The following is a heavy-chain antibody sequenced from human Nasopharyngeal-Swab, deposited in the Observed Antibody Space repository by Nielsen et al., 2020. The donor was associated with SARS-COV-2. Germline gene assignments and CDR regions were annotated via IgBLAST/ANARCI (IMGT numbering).Heavy chain of an antibody. J-gene: IGHJ3*02. CDR2: IYYSGST. D-gene: IGHD3-3*01. CDR3: ARAPGVGVFGVVGAFDI. Sequence: SETLSLTCTVSGGSISSYYWSWIRQPPGKGLEWIGYIYYSGSTNYNPSLKSRVTISVDTSKNQFSLKLSSVTAADTAVYYCARAPGVGVFGVVGAFDIWGQGTMVTVSS. V-gene: IGHV4-59*01. CDR1: GGSISSYY.